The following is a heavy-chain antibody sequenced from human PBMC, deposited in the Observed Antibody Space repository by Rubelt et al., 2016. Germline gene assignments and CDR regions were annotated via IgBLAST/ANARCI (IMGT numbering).Heavy chain of an antibody. CDR3: ARVPAFTSRGDS. J-gene: IGHJ4*02. CDR1: GYSFTTYG. Sequence: QVQLVQSGPEVKKPGASVKVSCKTSGYSFTTYGISWVRQAPGQGLEWRGWISTYHGNTHYAQTIQGRPTMTRNTPLTSANRELGSLGPEDTAVHYCARVPAFTSRGDSWGQGTLVTVSS. V-gene: IGHV1-18*01. CDR2: ISTYHGNT. D-gene: IGHD2-2*01.